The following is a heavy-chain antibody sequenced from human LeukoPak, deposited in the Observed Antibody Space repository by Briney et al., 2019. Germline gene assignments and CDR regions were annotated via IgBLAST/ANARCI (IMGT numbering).Heavy chain of an antibody. CDR2: IRYDGSNK. CDR3: AKESRDGYNNYYYYMDV. V-gene: IGHV3-30*02. CDR1: GFTFSSYG. D-gene: IGHD5-24*01. Sequence: GGSLRLSCAASGFTFSSYGMHWVRQAPGKGLEWVAFIRYDGSNKYYADSVKGRFTISRDNSKNTLYLQMNSLRAEDTAVYYCAKESRDGYNNYYYYMDVWGKGTTVTISS. J-gene: IGHJ6*03.